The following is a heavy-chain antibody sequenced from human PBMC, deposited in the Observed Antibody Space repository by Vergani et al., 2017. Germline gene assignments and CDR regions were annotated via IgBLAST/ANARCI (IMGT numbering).Heavy chain of an antibody. V-gene: IGHV3-7*03. CDR3: VSDFWSGYSEATNWYFDL. Sequence: EVQLVESGGGLVQPGGSLRLSCAASGFTFSSYWMSWVRQAPGKGLEWVANIKQDGSEKYYVDSVKGRFTISRDNAKNSLYLQMNSLRAEDTAVYYCVSDFWSGYSEATNWYFDLWGRGTLVNVSS. CDR1: GFTFSSYW. J-gene: IGHJ2*01. D-gene: IGHD3-3*01. CDR2: IKQDGSEK.